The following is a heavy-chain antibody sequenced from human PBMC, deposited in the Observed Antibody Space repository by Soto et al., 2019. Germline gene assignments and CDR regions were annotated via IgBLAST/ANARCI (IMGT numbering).Heavy chain of an antibody. D-gene: IGHD3-22*01. CDR1: GGSISSSNW. Sequence: QVQLQESGPGLVKPSGTLSLTCAVSGGSISSSNWWSWVRQPPGKGLEWIGEIYHSGSTNYNPSLKSRVTISVDKSKNQCSLKLGSVTAADTAVYYCARDYDSSGYYTYYYGMDVWGQGTTVTVSS. V-gene: IGHV4-4*02. CDR3: ARDYDSSGYYTYYYGMDV. J-gene: IGHJ6*02. CDR2: IYHSGST.